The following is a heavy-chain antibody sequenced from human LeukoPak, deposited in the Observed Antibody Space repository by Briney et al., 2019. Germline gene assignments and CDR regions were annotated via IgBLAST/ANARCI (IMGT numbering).Heavy chain of an antibody. D-gene: IGHD1-26*01. V-gene: IGHV3-33*01. CDR2: IFYDGSNK. J-gene: IGHJ2*01. Sequence: PGRSLRLSCAASGFTFSRNGMHWVRQAPGEGLEWVALIFYDGSNKYYVDSVKGRFTISRDNSKNMLYLQMNSLRAEDTAVYYCARDLLYSGSYSWYFDLWGRGTPVTVSS. CDR1: GFTFSRNG. CDR3: ARDLLYSGSYSWYFDL.